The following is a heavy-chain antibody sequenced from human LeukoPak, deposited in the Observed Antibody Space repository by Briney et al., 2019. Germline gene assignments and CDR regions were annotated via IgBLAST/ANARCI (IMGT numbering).Heavy chain of an antibody. D-gene: IGHD2-2*01. CDR2: IYYSGST. J-gene: IGHJ4*02. V-gene: IGHV4-39*01. CDR3: ARITTIVVVPAYFDY. Sequence: SETLSLTCTVSGGSISSSSYYWGWIRQPPGKGLEWIGSIYYSGSTYYNPSLKSRVTISVDTSKNQFSLKLSSVTAADTAVYYCARITTIVVVPAYFDYWGQGTLATVSS. CDR1: GGSISSSSYY.